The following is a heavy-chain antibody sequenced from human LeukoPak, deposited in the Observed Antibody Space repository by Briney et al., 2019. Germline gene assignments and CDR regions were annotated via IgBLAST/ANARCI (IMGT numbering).Heavy chain of an antibody. Sequence: PGGSLRLSCAASGFTFSSYWMSWVRQAPGKGLEWVANIKQDGSEKYYAASVKGRFTISRDNAKNSLYLQVNSLTAEDTAVYYCARAGVDTSGYYYQGFDYWGQGTLVTVSS. CDR1: GFTFSSYW. CDR3: ARAGVDTSGYYYQGFDY. J-gene: IGHJ4*02. D-gene: IGHD3-3*01. CDR2: IKQDGSEK. V-gene: IGHV3-7*01.